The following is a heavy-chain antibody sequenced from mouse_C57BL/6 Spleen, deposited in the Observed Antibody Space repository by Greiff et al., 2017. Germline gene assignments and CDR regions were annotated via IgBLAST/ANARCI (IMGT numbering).Heavy chain of an antibody. D-gene: IGHD2-1*01. J-gene: IGHJ3*01. CDR3: ARDDGNSFAY. Sequence: EVQLQESGPGMVKPSQSLSLTCTVTGYSITSGYDWHWIRHFPGNKLEWMGYISYSGSTNYNPSLKSRISITHDTSKNHFFLKLNSVTTEDTATYYCARDDGNSFAYWGQGTLVTVSA. V-gene: IGHV3-1*01. CDR1: GYSITSGYD. CDR2: ISYSGST.